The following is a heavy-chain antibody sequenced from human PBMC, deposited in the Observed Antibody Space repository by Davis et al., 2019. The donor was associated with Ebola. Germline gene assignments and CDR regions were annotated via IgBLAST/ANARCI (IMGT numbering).Heavy chain of an antibody. CDR2: ISSSGSTI. CDR3: ARDLVVAAS. V-gene: IGHV3-48*04. CDR1: GFTFSSYS. Sequence: GESLKISCAASGFTFSSYSMNWVRQAPGKGLEWVSYISSSGSTIYYADSVKGRFTISRDNAKNSLYLQMNSLRAEDTAVYYCARDLVVAASWGQGTLVTVSS. D-gene: IGHD5-12*01. J-gene: IGHJ4*02.